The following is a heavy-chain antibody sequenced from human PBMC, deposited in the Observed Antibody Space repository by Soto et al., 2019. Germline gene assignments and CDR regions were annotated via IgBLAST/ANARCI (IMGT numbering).Heavy chain of an antibody. V-gene: IGHV3-30*03. CDR3: ATVSSGWYLDY. CDR2: ISYDGSNK. J-gene: IGHJ4*02. Sequence: QVQLVESGGGVVQPGRSLRLSCAASGFTFSSYGMHWVRQAPGKGLEWVAVISYDGSNKYYADSVKGRFTISRDNSKNTLYLQMNSLRAEDTAVYYCATVSSGWYLDYWGQGTLVTVSS. D-gene: IGHD6-19*01. CDR1: GFTFSSYG.